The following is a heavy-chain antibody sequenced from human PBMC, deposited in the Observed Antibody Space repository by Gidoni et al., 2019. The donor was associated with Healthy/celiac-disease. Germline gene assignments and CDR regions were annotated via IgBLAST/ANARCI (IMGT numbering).Heavy chain of an antibody. V-gene: IGHV3-11*01. J-gene: IGHJ5*02. CDR3: AREGSGWYTFDP. D-gene: IGHD6-19*01. CDR1: GFTFSNYY. CDR2: ISSSGSTI. Sequence: QVQLVESGGGLVKPGGSRRLSCAASGFTFSNYYMNWIRQAPGKGLEWVSFISSSGSTIYYAYSVKGRFTISRDNAKDSLYLQMNSLRAEDTAVYYCAREGSGWYTFDPWGQGTLVTVSS.